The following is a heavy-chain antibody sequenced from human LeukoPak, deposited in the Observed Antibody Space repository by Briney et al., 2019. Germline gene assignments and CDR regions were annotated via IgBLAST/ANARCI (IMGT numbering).Heavy chain of an antibody. Sequence: ASVKVSCKVSGYTLTELSMHWVRQAPGQGLEWMGGFDPEDGETSYAQKFQGRVTMTEDTSTDTAYMELSSLRSEDTAVYYCATDRITMVRGVITSYYFDYWGQGTLVTVSS. CDR3: ATDRITMVRGVITSYYFDY. D-gene: IGHD3-10*01. V-gene: IGHV1-24*01. CDR2: FDPEDGET. J-gene: IGHJ4*02. CDR1: GYTLTELS.